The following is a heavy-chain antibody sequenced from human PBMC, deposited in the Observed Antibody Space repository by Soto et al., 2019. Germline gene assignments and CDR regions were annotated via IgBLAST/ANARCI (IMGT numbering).Heavy chain of an antibody. J-gene: IGHJ5*02. CDR3: ARGPIGHCVTTTCCNRPGPFDT. CDR1: GGSISSYY. CDR2: IYSSGST. D-gene: IGHD2-2*01. Sequence: SETLSLTCTVSGGSISSYYWSWIRQPPGKGLEWIGYIYSSGSTNYNPILKSRVTISVDTPKNQFSLKLSSATAAGTAVYYCARGPIGHCVTTTCCNRPGPFDTWGQGTLVTVSS. V-gene: IGHV4-59*01.